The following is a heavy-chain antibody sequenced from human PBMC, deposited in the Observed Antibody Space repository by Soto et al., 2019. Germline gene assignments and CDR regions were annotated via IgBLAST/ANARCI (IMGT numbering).Heavy chain of an antibody. J-gene: IGHJ6*02. CDR3: AGAGQAYYGMDV. V-gene: IGHV1-69*13. CDR1: GGTFSSYA. CDR2: IIPIFGTA. Sequence: VASVKVSCKASGGTFSSYAISWVRQAPGQGLEWMGGIIPIFGTANYAQKFQGRVTITADESTSTAYMELSSLRSEDTAVYYCAGAGQAYYGMDVWGQGTTVTVSS.